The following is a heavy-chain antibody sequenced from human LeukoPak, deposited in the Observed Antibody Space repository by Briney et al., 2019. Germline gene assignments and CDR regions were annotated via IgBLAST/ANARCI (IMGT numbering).Heavy chain of an antibody. Sequence: SETLSLTCTVSGYSISSGYYWGWIRQPPGKGLEWIGSIYYSGTTYYNPSLKSRVTVSVDTSKNQFSLKLSSVTAADTAVYYCARDLAILRPLYYFDYWGQGSLVTVSS. CDR2: IYYSGTT. CDR1: GYSISSGYY. CDR3: ARDLAILRPLYYFDY. J-gene: IGHJ4*02. D-gene: IGHD4-17*01. V-gene: IGHV4-38-2*02.